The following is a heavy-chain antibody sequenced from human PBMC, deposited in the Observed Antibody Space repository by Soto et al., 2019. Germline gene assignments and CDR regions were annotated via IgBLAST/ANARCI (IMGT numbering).Heavy chain of an antibody. D-gene: IGHD2-2*01. CDR1: SVSSGRFY. V-gene: IGHV4-61*01. CDR3: AKEPLYQLLLYDYFDY. Sequence: SVSSGRFYWSWIRQPPGKGLEWIGYIYYSGSTKYNPSLRSRVTISVDTSKNQFSLKLTSVTAADTAVYYCAKEPLYQLLLYDYFDYWGQGTLVTVSS. J-gene: IGHJ4*02. CDR2: IYYSGST.